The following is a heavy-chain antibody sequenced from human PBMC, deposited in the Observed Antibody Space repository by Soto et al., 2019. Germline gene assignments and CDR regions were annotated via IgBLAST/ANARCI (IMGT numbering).Heavy chain of an antibody. Sequence: SDTLSLTCDVYGGSFSGYYWSWIRQPPGKGLEWIGEINHSGSTNYNPSLKSRVTISVDTSKNQFSLKLSSVTAADTAVYYCARLRGYSGYFYYYGMDVWGQGTTVTVSS. J-gene: IGHJ6*02. V-gene: IGHV4-34*01. CDR3: ARLRGYSGYFYYYGMDV. D-gene: IGHD5-12*01. CDR1: GGSFSGYY. CDR2: INHSGST.